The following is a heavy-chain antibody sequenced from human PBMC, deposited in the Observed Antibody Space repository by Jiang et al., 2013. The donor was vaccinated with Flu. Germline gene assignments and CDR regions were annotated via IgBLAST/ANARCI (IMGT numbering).Heavy chain of an antibody. D-gene: IGHD3-22*01. CDR3: ASNYYDSSGYYHFDY. V-gene: IGHV1-3*01. J-gene: IGHJ4*02. Sequence: SGYTFTSYAMHWVRQAPGQRLEWMGWINAGNGNTKYSQKFQGRVTITRDTSASTAYMELSSLRSEDTAVYYCASNYYDSSGYYHFDYWGQGTLVTVSS. CDR2: INAGNGNT. CDR1: GYTFTSYA.